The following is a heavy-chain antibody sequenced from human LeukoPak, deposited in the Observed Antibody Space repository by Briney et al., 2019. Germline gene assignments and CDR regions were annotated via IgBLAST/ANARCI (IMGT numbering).Heavy chain of an antibody. CDR1: GGSISSSSSYY. V-gene: IGHV4-39*07. J-gene: IGHJ6*03. CDR3: ARGRLHWNAYYYYYYMDV. Sequence: PSETLSLTCTVSGGSISSSSSYYWGWIRQPPGKGLEWIGSIYYSGSTYYNPSLKSRVTISVDTSKNQFSLKLSSVTAADTAVYYCARGRLHWNAYYYYYYMDVWGKGTTVTVSS. D-gene: IGHD1-1*01. CDR2: IYYSGST.